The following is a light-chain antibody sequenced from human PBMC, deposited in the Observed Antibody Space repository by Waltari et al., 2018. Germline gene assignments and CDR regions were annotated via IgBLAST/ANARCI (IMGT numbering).Light chain of an antibody. Sequence: EIVLTQSPGPVSLSPGDRATFSCWAMQSVSSYLAWSQQKPGQAPRLLIYHASTMATGIPDRFSGSGSGTDFSLTISRLEPEDFAMYYCHQYVESPATFGQGTKVEIK. CDR3: HQYVESPAT. CDR1: QSVSSY. J-gene: IGKJ1*01. V-gene: IGKV3-20*01. CDR2: HAS.